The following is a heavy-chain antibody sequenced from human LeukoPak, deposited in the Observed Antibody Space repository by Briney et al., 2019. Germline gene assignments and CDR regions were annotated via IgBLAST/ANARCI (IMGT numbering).Heavy chain of an antibody. CDR3: VNDGSGGYDHDY. Sequence: PGGSLRLSCSASGFTFSSYDMYWVRQAPGKGLEYVSAISINGGSTHYADSVKGRFTISRDNSKNTLYLQMSSLRVEDTAVYYCVNDGSGGYDHDYWGQGTLVTVSS. D-gene: IGHD5-12*01. J-gene: IGHJ4*02. CDR2: ISINGGST. V-gene: IGHV3-64D*09. CDR1: GFTFSSYD.